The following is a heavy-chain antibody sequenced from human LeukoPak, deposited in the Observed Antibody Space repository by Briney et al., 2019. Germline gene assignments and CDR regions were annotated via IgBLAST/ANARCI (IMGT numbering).Heavy chain of an antibody. CDR1: GASISSHY. Sequence: PSETLSLTCAVSGASISSHYWSWIRQPPGKELEWIGYTSGSISDNPSLKSRVAVSVDPSQNQVSLSLTSVTAADTAVYYCARVLAIFGLDTTDFYMDVWGKGTTVTVSS. V-gene: IGHV4-59*11. CDR3: ARVLAIFGLDTTDFYMDV. J-gene: IGHJ6*03. D-gene: IGHD3/OR15-3a*01. CDR2: TSGSI.